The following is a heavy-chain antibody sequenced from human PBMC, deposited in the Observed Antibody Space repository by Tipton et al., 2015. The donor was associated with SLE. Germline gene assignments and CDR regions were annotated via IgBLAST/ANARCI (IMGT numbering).Heavy chain of an antibody. D-gene: IGHD2-21*01. CDR1: GGSISSGNYY. Sequence: TLSLTCTVSGGSISSGNYYWTWIRQPAGKGLEWIGQIYTNGSTSYNPSLKSRVSMSVDTAKNQFSLGLRSVTAADTAVYYCARTQYCGGDCYGDAFDFWGQGTMVTVSS. J-gene: IGHJ3*01. CDR3: ARTQYCGGDCYGDAFDF. CDR2: IYTNGST. V-gene: IGHV4-61*09.